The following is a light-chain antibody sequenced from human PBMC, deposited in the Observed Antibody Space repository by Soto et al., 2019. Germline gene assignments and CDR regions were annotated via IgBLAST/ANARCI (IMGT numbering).Light chain of an antibody. CDR1: QSISTY. V-gene: IGKV1-39*01. CDR2: TAS. J-gene: IGKJ5*01. CDR3: QHSYTTPIT. Sequence: DIQMTQSPSSLSASVGDRVTITSRASQSISTYLNWYQQQPEKAPKLLIYTASSLQSGVPSRFSGSGSGTDFTLTIDSLQPEDFATYYCQHSYTTPITFGQGTRLEIK.